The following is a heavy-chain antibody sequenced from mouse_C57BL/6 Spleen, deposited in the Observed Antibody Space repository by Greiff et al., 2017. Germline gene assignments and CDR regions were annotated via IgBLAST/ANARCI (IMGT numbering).Heavy chain of an antibody. CDR1: VYTFTDYE. CDR3: TRSANYYGSSHFDY. V-gene: IGHV1-15*01. J-gene: IGHJ2*01. Sequence: QVQLQQSGAELVRPGASVTLSCKASVYTFTDYEMHWVKQTPVHGLEWIGAIDPETGGTAYNQKFKGKAILTADKSSSTAYMELRSLTSEDSAVYYCTRSANYYGSSHFDYWGQGTTLTVSS. CDR2: IDPETGGT. D-gene: IGHD1-1*01.